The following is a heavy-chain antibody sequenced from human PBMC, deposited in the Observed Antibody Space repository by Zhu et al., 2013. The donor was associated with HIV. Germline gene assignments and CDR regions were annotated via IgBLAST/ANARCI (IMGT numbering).Heavy chain of an antibody. CDR3: ARARYFDTSAYQRTYYFD. D-gene: IGHD3-9*01. Sequence: QVQLQESGPGLVKPSETLSLTCAVSGYSISSGYYWGWIRQPPGKGLEWIGSIYHSGSTYYNPSLKSRVTISIDTSKNQFSLKLSSVTAADTAVYYCARARYFDTSAYQRTYYFDYGAREPWSPSPQ. CDR1: GYSISSGYY. V-gene: IGHV4-38-2*01. CDR2: IYHSGST. J-gene: IGHJ4*02.